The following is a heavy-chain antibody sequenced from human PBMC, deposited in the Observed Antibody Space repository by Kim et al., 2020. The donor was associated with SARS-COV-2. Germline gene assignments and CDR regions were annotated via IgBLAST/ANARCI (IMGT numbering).Heavy chain of an antibody. V-gene: IGHV1-69*13. CDR1: GGTFSSYA. CDR2: IIPIFGTA. J-gene: IGHJ6*02. CDR3: ARGGPLGSNDYYYYYGMDV. D-gene: IGHD3-16*01. Sequence: SVKVSCKASGGTFSSYAISWVRQAPGQGLEWMGGIIPIFGTANYAQKFQGRVTITADESTSTAYMELSSLRSEDTAVYYCARGGPLGSNDYYYYYGMDVWGQGTTVTVSS.